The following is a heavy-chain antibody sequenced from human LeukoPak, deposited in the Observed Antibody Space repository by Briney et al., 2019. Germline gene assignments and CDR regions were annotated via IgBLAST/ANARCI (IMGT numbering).Heavy chain of an antibody. Sequence: SETQSLTCTVSGGSISSSSYYWGWIRQPPGKGLEWMGSIYYSGSTYYHPSLKSRVTISVDTSKNQFSLKLSSVTAADTAVYYCARDRRYSSGFFDYWGQGTLVTVSS. CDR2: IYYSGST. CDR1: GGSISSSSYY. J-gene: IGHJ4*02. V-gene: IGHV4-39*07. D-gene: IGHD6-19*01. CDR3: ARDRRYSSGFFDY.